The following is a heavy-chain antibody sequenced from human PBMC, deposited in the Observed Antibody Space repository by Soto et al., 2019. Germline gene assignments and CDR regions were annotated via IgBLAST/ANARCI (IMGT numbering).Heavy chain of an antibody. J-gene: IGHJ4*02. CDR3: ASLSSSSPYYFDY. CDR1: GGSFSGYY. CDR2: INHSGST. D-gene: IGHD6-6*01. Sequence: SETLSLTCAVYGGSFSGYYWSWIRQPPGKGLEWIGEINHSGSTNYNPSLKSRVTISVDTSKNQFSLKLSSVTAADTAVYYCASLSSSSPYYFDYWGQGTLV. V-gene: IGHV4-34*01.